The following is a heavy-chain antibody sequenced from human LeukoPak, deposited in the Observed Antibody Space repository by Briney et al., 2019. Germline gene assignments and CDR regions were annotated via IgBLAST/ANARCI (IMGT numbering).Heavy chain of an antibody. Sequence: SETLSLTCTVSGGSLSSYYWSWLRQPPGKGLEWIGYIYYSGSTNYNPSLKSRVTISVDTSKNQFSLKLSSVTAADTAVYYCAREGDIAVAGQNWFDPWGQGTLVTVSS. CDR2: IYYSGST. CDR1: GGSLSSYY. CDR3: AREGDIAVAGQNWFDP. J-gene: IGHJ5*02. D-gene: IGHD6-19*01. V-gene: IGHV4-59*01.